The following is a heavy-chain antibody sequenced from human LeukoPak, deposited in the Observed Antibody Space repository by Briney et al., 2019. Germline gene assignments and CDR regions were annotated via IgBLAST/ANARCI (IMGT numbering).Heavy chain of an antibody. CDR2: FKWMSDGGTT. CDR1: GFTFSIAW. D-gene: IGHD3-3*01. CDR3: TADIAGIGVGELDY. Sequence: GGSLRLSCAASGFTFSIAWMSWVRQAPGKGFEGVGHFKWMSDGGTTDYAAPVKGRFTVSRDDSINTQYLQMNNLETEDTAVYYCTADIAGIGVGELDYWGQGILVTVSS. V-gene: IGHV3-15*01. J-gene: IGHJ4*02.